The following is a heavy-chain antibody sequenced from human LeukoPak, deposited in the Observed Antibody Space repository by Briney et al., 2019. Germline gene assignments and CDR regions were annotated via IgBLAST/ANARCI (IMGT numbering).Heavy chain of an antibody. CDR3: AREQIQQQLPLDH. J-gene: IGHJ4*02. Sequence: SETLSLTCTVSGGSISSSSYYWGWIRQPPGKGLEWIGSIYYSGSTYYNPSLKSRVTISVDTSKNQFSLKLSSVTAADTAVYYCAREQIQQQLPLDHWGQGTLVTVSS. V-gene: IGHV4-39*07. CDR1: GGSISSSSYY. D-gene: IGHD6-13*01. CDR2: IYYSGST.